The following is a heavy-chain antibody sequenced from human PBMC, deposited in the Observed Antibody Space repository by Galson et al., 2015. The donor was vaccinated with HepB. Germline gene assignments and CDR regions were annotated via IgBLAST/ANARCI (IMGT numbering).Heavy chain of an antibody. CDR1: GFTFSSYA. J-gene: IGHJ3*02. V-gene: IGHV3-64D*06. Sequence: SLRLSCAASGFTFSSYATHWVRQAPGKGLEYVSAISSNGGSTYYADSVKGRFTISRDNSKNTLYLQMSSLRAEDTAVYYCVKGGWVDILPPGMDAFDIWGQGTMVTVSS. CDR3: VKGGWVDILPPGMDAFDI. D-gene: IGHD3-9*01. CDR2: ISSNGGST.